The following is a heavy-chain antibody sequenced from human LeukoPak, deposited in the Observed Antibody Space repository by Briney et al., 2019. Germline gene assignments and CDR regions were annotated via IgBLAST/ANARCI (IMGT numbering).Heavy chain of an antibody. V-gene: IGHV3-49*04. J-gene: IGHJ4*02. CDR1: GFTFGDYA. Sequence: PGRSLRLSCTTSGFTFGDYALTWVRQAPGKGLEWVGFIRSKTHGGTTEYAASVKGRFTVSRDDSKSIAYLQMNSLKTEDTAVYYCTRDGIPETNWSGYYIDYWGQGTLVTVSS. CDR2: IRSKTHGGTT. D-gene: IGHD3-3*01. CDR3: TRDGIPETNWSGYYIDY.